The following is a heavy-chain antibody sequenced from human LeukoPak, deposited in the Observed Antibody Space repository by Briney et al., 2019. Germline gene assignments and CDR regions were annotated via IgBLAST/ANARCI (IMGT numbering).Heavy chain of an antibody. V-gene: IGHV3-21*01. CDR2: ISSSSSYI. CDR3: ARVIAVAGTDY. D-gene: IGHD6-19*01. Sequence: GGSLRLSCAASGFTFSNAWMNWVRQAPGKGLEWVSSISSSSSYIYYADSVKGRFTISRDNAKNSLYLQMNSLRAEDTAVYYCARVIAVAGTDYWGQGTLVTVSS. J-gene: IGHJ4*02. CDR1: GFTFSNAW.